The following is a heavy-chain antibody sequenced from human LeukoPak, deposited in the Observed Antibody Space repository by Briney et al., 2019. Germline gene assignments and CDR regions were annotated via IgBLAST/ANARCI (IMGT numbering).Heavy chain of an antibody. CDR2: ISSSGSTI. CDR1: GFTFSSYE. V-gene: IGHV3-48*03. Sequence: QTGGSLRLSCAASGFTFSSYEMNWVRQAPGKGLEWISYISSSGSTIHYADSVKGRFTISRDNAKNSLYLQMNSLRAEDTAVYYCARGGFDWLLFNYYYYMDVWGKGTTVTISS. D-gene: IGHD3-9*01. CDR3: ARGGFDWLLFNYYYYMDV. J-gene: IGHJ6*03.